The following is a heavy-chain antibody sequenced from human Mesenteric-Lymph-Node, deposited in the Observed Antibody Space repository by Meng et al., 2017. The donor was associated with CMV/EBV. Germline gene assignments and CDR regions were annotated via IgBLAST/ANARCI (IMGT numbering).Heavy chain of an antibody. D-gene: IGHD6-13*01. CDR1: GGSINSYY. V-gene: IGHV4-59*01. CDR2: IYYSGST. Sequence: SETLSLTCTVSGGSINSYYWSWIRQPPGKGLEWIGYIYYSGSTNYNPSLKSRVTISVDTSKNQFSLKLSSVTAADTAVYYCAVAALGTEGLYDYWGQGTLVTVSS. J-gene: IGHJ4*02. CDR3: AVAALGTEGLYDY.